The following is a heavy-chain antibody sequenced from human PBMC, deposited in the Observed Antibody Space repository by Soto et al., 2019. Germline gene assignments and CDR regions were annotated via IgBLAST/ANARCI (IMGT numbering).Heavy chain of an antibody. CDR1: GYTFTSYY. J-gene: IGHJ6*02. Sequence: ASVKVSCKASGYTFTSYYMHWVRQAPGQGLEWMGIINPSGGSTSYAQKFQGRVTMTRDTSTSTVYMELSSLRSEDTAVYYCAFSEAPLRESYYYYGMDVWGQGTTVTVSS. CDR2: INPSGGST. V-gene: IGHV1-46*03. CDR3: AFSEAPLRESYYYYGMDV.